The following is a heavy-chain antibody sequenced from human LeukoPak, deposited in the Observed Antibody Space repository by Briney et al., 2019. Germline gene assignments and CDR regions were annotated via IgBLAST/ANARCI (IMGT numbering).Heavy chain of an antibody. CDR2: INPNSGGT. D-gene: IGHD6-13*01. CDR3: ARESPGAAAGAEYFQH. V-gene: IGHV1-2*04. J-gene: IGHJ1*01. Sequence: ASVKVSCKASGYTFTGYYMHWVRQAPGQGLEWMGWINPNSGGTNYAQKFQGWVTMTRDTSISTAYMELSRLRSDDTAVHYCARESPGAAAGAEYFQHWGQGTLVTVSS. CDR1: GYTFTGYY.